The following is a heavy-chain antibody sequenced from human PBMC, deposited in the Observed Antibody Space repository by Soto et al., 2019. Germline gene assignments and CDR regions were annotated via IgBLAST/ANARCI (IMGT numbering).Heavy chain of an antibody. D-gene: IGHD1-26*01. CDR2: ISGSGGGT. CDR3: AKIGRVPTTILYYFDY. V-gene: IGHV3-23*01. J-gene: IGHJ4*02. Sequence: AGGSLRLSCAASGFTFSSYIMSWVRQAPGKGLEWVSAISGSGGGTYYRDSVKGRFTISRDNSKNTLYLQMNSLSAEDTAIYYCAKIGRVPTTILYYFDYWGQGTLVTVSS. CDR1: GFTFSSYI.